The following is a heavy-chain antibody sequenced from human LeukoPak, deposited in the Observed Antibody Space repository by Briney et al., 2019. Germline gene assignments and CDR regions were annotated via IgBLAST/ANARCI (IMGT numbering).Heavy chain of an antibody. CDR2: INSDGSTT. Sequence: GGSLRLSCAASGFTFSTYWMHWVRQAPGKGLVWVSRINSDGSTTDYADSVKGRVTISRDNAKNTLYLQMNSLRAEDTAVYYCARDWDLLLTYDSRTGGPNYFDYWGQGTLVTVSS. CDR3: ARDWDLLLTYDSRTGGPNYFDY. CDR1: GFTFSTYW. D-gene: IGHD3-22*01. J-gene: IGHJ4*02. V-gene: IGHV3-74*01.